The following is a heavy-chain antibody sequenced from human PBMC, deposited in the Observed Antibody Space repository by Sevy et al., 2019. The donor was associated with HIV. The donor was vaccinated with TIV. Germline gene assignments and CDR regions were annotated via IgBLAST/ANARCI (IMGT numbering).Heavy chain of an antibody. D-gene: IGHD1-1*01. CDR1: GDSIDSNY. J-gene: IGHJ6*02. Sequence: SETLSLTCTVSGDSIDSNYWNWIRQPPGKGLEGIGNLYYSGVTNYNPSLKSRVTISVDTSKNQFSLKLRSVTAADTAVYHCARAPTAPNGMDVWGQGTTVTVSS. CDR2: LYYSGVT. CDR3: ARAPTAPNGMDV. V-gene: IGHV4-59*01.